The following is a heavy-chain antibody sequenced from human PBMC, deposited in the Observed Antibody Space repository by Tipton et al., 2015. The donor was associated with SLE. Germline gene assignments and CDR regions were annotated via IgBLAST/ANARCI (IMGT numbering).Heavy chain of an antibody. CDR3: AKGGYVVVIVPFQH. CDR1: GFTFSSYA. Sequence: SLRLSCAASGFTFSSYAMSWVRQAPGKGLEWVSVIYSGGSTYYADSVKGRFTISRDNSKNTLYLQMNSLRAEDTAVYYCAKGGYVVVIVPFQHWGQGTLVTVSS. V-gene: IGHV3-23*03. D-gene: IGHD2-21*01. CDR2: IYSGGST. J-gene: IGHJ1*01.